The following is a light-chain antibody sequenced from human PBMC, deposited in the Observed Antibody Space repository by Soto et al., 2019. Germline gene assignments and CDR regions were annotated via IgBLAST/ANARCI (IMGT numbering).Light chain of an antibody. V-gene: IGKV3-11*01. CDR2: DAS. Sequence: EIVLTQSPATLSLSPGERATLSCRASQSVSSYLAWYQQKPGQAPRLLIYDASTRATGIPARFSGSGSGTDFTLTISSLEPEGFAVYYCQQRSNWPPAFGPGTKVDIK. CDR3: QQRSNWPPA. J-gene: IGKJ3*01. CDR1: QSVSSY.